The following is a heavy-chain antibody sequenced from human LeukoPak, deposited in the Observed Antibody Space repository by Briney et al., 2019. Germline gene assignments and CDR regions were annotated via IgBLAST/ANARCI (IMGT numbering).Heavy chain of an antibody. CDR2: ISSSSSTK. CDR1: GFTFSGHS. D-gene: IGHD2-2*01. J-gene: IGHJ3*02. CDR3: ARDSGIVVVPAAMGDAFDI. V-gene: IGHV3-48*01. Sequence: GGSLRLSCAASGFTFSGHSMNWVRQAPGKGLEWVSYISSSSSTKYYADSVKGRFTISRDNSKNTLYLQMNSLRAEDTAVYYCARDSGIVVVPAAMGDAFDIWGQGTMVTVSS.